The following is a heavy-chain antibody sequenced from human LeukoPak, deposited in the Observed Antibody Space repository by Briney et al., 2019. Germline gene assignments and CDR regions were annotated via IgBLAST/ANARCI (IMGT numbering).Heavy chain of an antibody. CDR3: ARDLYSGSQSNWFDP. V-gene: IGHV4-59*12. D-gene: IGHD1-26*01. Sequence: SETLSLTCTVSGGSISSYYWSWIRQPPGKGLEWIGYIYYSGSTNYNPSLKSRVTISVDTSKNHFSLKLSSVTAADTAVYYCARDLYSGSQSNWFDPWGQGTLVTVSS. J-gene: IGHJ5*02. CDR2: IYYSGST. CDR1: GGSISSYY.